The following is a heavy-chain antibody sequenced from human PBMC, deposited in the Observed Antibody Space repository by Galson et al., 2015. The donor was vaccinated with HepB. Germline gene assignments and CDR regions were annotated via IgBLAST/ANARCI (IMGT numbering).Heavy chain of an antibody. Sequence: SETLSLTCTVSGGSISNSSYYWGWIRQPPGKGLEWIGTIYYSGSTYYNPSLKSRVTISVDASKNQFSLNLSSMTAADTAVYYCASPEPRSSHWYFDFWGRGILVTVSS. CDR3: ASPEPRSSHWYFDF. CDR2: IYYSGST. D-gene: IGHD2-2*01. CDR1: GGSISNSSYY. V-gene: IGHV4-39*01. J-gene: IGHJ2*01.